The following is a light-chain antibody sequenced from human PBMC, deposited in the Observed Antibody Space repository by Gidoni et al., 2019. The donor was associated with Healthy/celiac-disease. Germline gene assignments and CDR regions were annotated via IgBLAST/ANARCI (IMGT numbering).Light chain of an antibody. V-gene: IGKV2-28*01. J-gene: IGKJ2*03. CDR1: QSLLHSNGYNY. CDR2: SGS. Sequence: DIVWTQSPLSLPVTPGEPASISCRSSQSLLHSNGYNYLDWYLQKPGQSPQLLIYSGSIRASGVPDRFSGSGSGTDFTLKISRVEDEDVGVYYCMQALQTPRSFGQGTKLEIK. CDR3: MQALQTPRS.